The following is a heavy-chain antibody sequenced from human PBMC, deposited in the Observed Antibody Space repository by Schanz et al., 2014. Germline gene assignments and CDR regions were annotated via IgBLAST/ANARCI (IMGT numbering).Heavy chain of an antibody. CDR1: GFTFSDYY. J-gene: IGHJ4*02. CDR2: ISSSSIYT. Sequence: QVQLVESGGTLVKPGGYLRLSCVVSGFTFSDYYMSWLRQAPGKGLEWVSYISSSSIYTNYADSVKGRFTISRDNAKNSLYLQMNSLRAEDTAVYYCAREGEWGYDPPRHWGQGTLVTVSS. D-gene: IGHD5-12*01. V-gene: IGHV3-11*06. CDR3: AREGEWGYDPPRH.